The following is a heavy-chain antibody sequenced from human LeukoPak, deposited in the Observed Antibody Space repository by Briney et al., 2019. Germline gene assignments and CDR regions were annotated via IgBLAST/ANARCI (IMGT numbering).Heavy chain of an antibody. CDR3: ARAPESSSWYYFDY. Sequence: GGSLRLSCAASGFTFSNYALHWVRQAPGKGLEYVSAISSIGGRTYYANSVKGRFTISRDNSKNPLYLQMGSLRDDDMAVNLRARAPESSSWYYFDYLGQGTLVTVSS. J-gene: IGHJ4*02. CDR1: GFTFSNYA. V-gene: IGHV3-64*01. D-gene: IGHD6-13*01. CDR2: ISSIGGRT.